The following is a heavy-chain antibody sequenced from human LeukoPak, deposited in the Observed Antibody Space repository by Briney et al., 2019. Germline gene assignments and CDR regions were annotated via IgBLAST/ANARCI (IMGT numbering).Heavy chain of an antibody. CDR3: ARAIIRIASRFDP. D-gene: IGHD6-13*01. V-gene: IGHV4-34*01. CDR1: GGSFSGYY. J-gene: IGHJ5*02. CDR2: INHSGST. Sequence: PSETLSLTCAVYGGSFSGYYWSWIRQPPGKGLEWIGEINHSGSTNYNPSLKSRVTISVDTSKNQFSLKLSSVTAADTAVYYCARAIIRIASRFDPGGQGTLVTVSS.